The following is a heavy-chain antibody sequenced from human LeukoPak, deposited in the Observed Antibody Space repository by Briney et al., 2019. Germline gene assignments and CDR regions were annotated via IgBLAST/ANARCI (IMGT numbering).Heavy chain of an antibody. V-gene: IGHV1-2*02. D-gene: IGHD3-10*01. CDR2: INPNSGGT. CDR3: ARGPAIWFGEPYDY. Sequence: ASVKVSCKASGYTFIGYYIHWVRQAPGQGLEWMGWINPNSGGTNYAQKFQGRVTMTRDTSISTAYMELSRLRSDDTAVYYCARGPAIWFGEPYDYWGQGTLVTVSS. CDR1: GYTFIGYY. J-gene: IGHJ4*02.